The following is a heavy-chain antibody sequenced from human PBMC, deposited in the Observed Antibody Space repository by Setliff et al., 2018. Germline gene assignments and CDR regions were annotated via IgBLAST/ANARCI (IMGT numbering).Heavy chain of an antibody. CDR1: GYTFTSYL. CDR2: IDPSGGSS. CDR3: ATGRDWPTDTDWYFDL. Sequence: ASVKVSCKASGYTFTSYLIHWVRQDPGQGLEWMGIIDPSGGSSTYAQKFQGRVTMTRDTSTSTVYMELSSLRSEDTAVYYCATGRDWPTDTDWYFDLWGRGTLVTVSS. V-gene: IGHV1-46*01. J-gene: IGHJ2*01. D-gene: IGHD3-9*01.